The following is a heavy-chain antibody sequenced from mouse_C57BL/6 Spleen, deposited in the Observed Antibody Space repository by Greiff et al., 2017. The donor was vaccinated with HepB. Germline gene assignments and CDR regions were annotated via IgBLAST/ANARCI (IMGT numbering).Heavy chain of an antibody. J-gene: IGHJ4*01. Sequence: EVQRVESGGGLVQPGGSLKLSCAASGFTFSDYGMAWVRQAPRKGPEWVAFISNLAYSIYYADTVTGRFTISRENAKNTPYLEMSSLRSEDTAMYYCARKYGSSIYYAMDYWGQGTSVTVSS. CDR2: ISNLAYSI. CDR3: ARKYGSSIYYAMDY. V-gene: IGHV5-15*01. CDR1: GFTFSDYG. D-gene: IGHD1-1*01.